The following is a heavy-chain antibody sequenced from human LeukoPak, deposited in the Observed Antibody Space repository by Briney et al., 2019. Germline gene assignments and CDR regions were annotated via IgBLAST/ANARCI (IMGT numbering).Heavy chain of an antibody. V-gene: IGHV3-30*03. CDR2: ISYDGSNK. Sequence: GGSLRLSCVASGFPFSSYWMTWVRQAPGKGLEWVAVISYDGSNKYYADSVKGRFTISKDNAKNTVYLQMNSLRAEDTAVYYCVSFYETYWGRGTLVTVSS. J-gene: IGHJ4*02. D-gene: IGHD2/OR15-2a*01. CDR3: VSFYETY. CDR1: GFPFSSYW.